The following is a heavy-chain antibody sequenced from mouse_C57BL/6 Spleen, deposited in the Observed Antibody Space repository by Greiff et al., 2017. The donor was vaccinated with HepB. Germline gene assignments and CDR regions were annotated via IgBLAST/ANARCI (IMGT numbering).Heavy chain of an antibody. J-gene: IGHJ4*01. D-gene: IGHD1-1*01. CDR3: AKLPYYGSSNYAMDY. CDR1: GYTFTDYY. V-gene: IGHV1-26*01. Sequence: VQLQQSGPELVKPGASVKISCKASGYTFTDYYMNWVKQSHGKSLEWIGDINPNNGGTSYNQKFKGKATLTVDKSSSTAYMELRSLTSEDSAVYYCAKLPYYGSSNYAMDYWGQGTSVTVSS. CDR2: INPNNGGT.